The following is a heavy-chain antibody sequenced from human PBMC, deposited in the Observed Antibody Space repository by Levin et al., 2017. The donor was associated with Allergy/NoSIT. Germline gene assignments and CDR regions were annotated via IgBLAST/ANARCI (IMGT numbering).Heavy chain of an antibody. J-gene: IGHJ4*02. Sequence: LSLTCAASGFTFSSYSLHWVRQAPGKGLEWVALILYDGSNNYYAESVKGRFTISRDNSKNTLYLQMNSLRAEDTAVYYCARDRGYTYGHNFDYWGQGTLVTVSS. CDR2: ILYDGSNN. CDR1: GFTFSSYS. D-gene: IGHD5-18*01. V-gene: IGHV3-30-3*01. CDR3: ARDRGYTYGHNFDY.